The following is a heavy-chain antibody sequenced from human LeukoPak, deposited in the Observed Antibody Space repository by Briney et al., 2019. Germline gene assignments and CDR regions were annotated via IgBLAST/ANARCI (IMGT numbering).Heavy chain of an antibody. CDR3: ARATAIRYFDY. J-gene: IGHJ4*02. Sequence: SETLSLTCTVSGVSISSYYWSWVRQPPGNGLEWIGYIYYSGSTNYNPSLKSRVTISVDTSKNQFSLKLSSVTAADTAVYYCARATAIRYFDYWGQGTLVTVSS. D-gene: IGHD3-10*01. V-gene: IGHV4-59*01. CDR2: IYYSGST. CDR1: GVSISSYY.